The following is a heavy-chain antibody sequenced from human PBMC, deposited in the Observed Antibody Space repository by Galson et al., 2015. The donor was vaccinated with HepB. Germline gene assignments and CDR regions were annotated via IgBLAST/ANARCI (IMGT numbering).Heavy chain of an antibody. CDR3: ASTPPYSDKWYGGITYYYHLDV. D-gene: IGHD3-16*01. J-gene: IGHJ6*02. Sequence: SVKVSCKVSGYNLNELSLHWVRQTPGKGLEWMGGFDPEDSESIYAQNFQGRITMTEDTSADTAYMELSSLTSEDTAVYYCASTPPYSDKWYGGITYYYHLDVWGQGTTGTVSS. CDR1: GYNLNELS. V-gene: IGHV1-24*01. CDR2: FDPEDSES.